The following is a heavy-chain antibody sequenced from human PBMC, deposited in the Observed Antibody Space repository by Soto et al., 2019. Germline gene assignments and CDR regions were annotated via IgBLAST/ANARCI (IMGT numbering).Heavy chain of an antibody. CDR1: GDSVSSSSVT. Sequence: SQTLSLTCAISGDSVSSSSVTWNWIRQSPSRGLEWLGRTYYRSKWYNDYAESVKSRITINPDTSKNQFSLHLNSVTPEDTAVYYCATRPPGGPYRGVFDYWSQGTLVTVSS. CDR2: TYYRSKWYN. CDR3: ATRPPGGPYRGVFDY. J-gene: IGHJ4*02. D-gene: IGHD3-10*01. V-gene: IGHV6-1*01.